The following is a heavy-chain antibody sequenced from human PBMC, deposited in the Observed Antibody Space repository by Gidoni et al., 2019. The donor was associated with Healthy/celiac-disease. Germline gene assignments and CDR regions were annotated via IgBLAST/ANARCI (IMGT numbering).Heavy chain of an antibody. J-gene: IGHJ4*02. V-gene: IGHV3-23*01. D-gene: IGHD4-17*01. CDR3: AKMGLYGDHRTLDY. Sequence: EVQLLESGGGLVQPGGSLRLSCAASGFTFSSYAMSWVRQAPGKGLEWVSAIIGRGGSTYYADSVKGRFTISRDNSKNTLYLQMNSLRAEDTAVYYCAKMGLYGDHRTLDYWGQGTLVTVSS. CDR2: IIGRGGST. CDR1: GFTFSSYA.